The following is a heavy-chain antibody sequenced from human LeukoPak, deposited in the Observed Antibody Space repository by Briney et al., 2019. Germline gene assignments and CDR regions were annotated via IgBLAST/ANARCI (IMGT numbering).Heavy chain of an antibody. D-gene: IGHD6-19*01. CDR3: AREDSAVAGTAGY. J-gene: IGHJ4*02. CDR2: IYYSGST. Sequence: SETLSLTCTVSGGSISSSSYYWGWIRQPPGKGLEWIGSIYYSGSTYYNPSLKSRVTISVDTSKNQFSLKLSSVTAADTAVYYCAREDSAVAGTAGYWGQGTLVTVSS. V-gene: IGHV4-39*07. CDR1: GGSISSSSYY.